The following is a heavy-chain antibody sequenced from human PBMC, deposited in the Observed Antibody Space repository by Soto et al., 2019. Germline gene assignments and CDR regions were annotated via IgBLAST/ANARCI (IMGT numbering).Heavy chain of an antibody. V-gene: IGHV3-72*01. CDR3: VRDRNWSYES. J-gene: IGHJ5*01. CDR2: IRNKVKSYST. CDR1: GFTCSDYD. Sequence: PGGALRLSCAASGFTCSDYDRDGVGQAPGRGREWVGRIRNKVKSYSTEYAASVKGRFILSRGDSDNSLYLQMNTLKTEDTAVYYCVRDRNWSYESWG. D-gene: IGHD1-26*01.